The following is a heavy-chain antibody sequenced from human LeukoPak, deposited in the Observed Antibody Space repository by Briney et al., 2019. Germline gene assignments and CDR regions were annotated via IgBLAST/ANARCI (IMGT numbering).Heavy chain of an antibody. CDR3: ARDSGWGVVDI. J-gene: IGHJ3*02. D-gene: IGHD3-22*01. CDR2: IYTSGST. CDR1: GGSISSGSYY. Sequence: PSQTLSLTCTVSGGSISSGSYYWSWLRQPAGKGLEWIGRIYTSGSTNYNPSLKSRVTISVDTSKNQFSLKLSSVTAADTAVYYCARDSGWGVVDIWGQGTMVTVSS. V-gene: IGHV4-61*02.